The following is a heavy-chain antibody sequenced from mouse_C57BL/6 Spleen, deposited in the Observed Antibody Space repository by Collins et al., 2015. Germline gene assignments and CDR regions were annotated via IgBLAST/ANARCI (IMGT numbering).Heavy chain of an antibody. CDR1: GYSITSGYY. J-gene: IGHJ3*01. V-gene: IGHV3-6*01. CDR2: ISYDGSN. D-gene: IGHD1-1*01. Sequence: DVQLQESGPGLVKPSQSLSLTCSVTGYSITSGYYWNWIRQFPGNKLEWMGYISYDGSNNYNPSLKNRISITRDTSKNQFFLKLNSVTTEDTATYYCARDGHYYGSSPFAYWGQGTLATVSA. CDR3: ARDGHYYGSSPFAY.